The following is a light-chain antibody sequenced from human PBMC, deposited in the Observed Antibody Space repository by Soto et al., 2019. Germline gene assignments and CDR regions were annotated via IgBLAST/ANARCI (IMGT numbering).Light chain of an antibody. CDR3: SSHTSVNTRV. Sequence: QSALTQPASVSGSPGQSIAISCTGTSSDVGTYDYVSWYQQYPDKAPKLIIYEVTQQPSGVSNRFSGSKSGNTASLTISGLQAEDEADYYCSSHTSVNTRVFGTGTKVTVL. V-gene: IGLV2-14*01. CDR2: EVT. J-gene: IGLJ1*01. CDR1: SSDVGTYDY.